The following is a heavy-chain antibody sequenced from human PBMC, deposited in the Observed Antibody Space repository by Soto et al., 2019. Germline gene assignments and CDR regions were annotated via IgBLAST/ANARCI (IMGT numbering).Heavy chain of an antibody. CDR1: GLTFSSSG. Sequence: GGSLRLSCAVSGLTFSSSGMLWVRQAPGKGLERVAVIWYDGSKKYYADSVKGRFTISRDNSKNTLYLQMNSLRAEDTAVYYCARDSITGTKKVVGYYYYMDVWGKGTTVTVSS. V-gene: IGHV3-33*01. D-gene: IGHD1-20*01. CDR2: IWYDGSKK. CDR3: ARDSITGTKKVVGYYYYMDV. J-gene: IGHJ6*03.